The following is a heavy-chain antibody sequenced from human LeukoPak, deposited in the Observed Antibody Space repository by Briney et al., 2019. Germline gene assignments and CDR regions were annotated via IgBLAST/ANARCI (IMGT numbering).Heavy chain of an antibody. J-gene: IGHJ4*02. CDR1: GGSFSGYY. CDR3: ARVSGYPRYYFDY. D-gene: IGHD3-22*01. CDR2: INHSGST. Sequence: PSETLSLTCAVYGGSFSGYYWSWIRQPPGKGLEWIGEINHSGSTNYNPSLKSRVTISVDTSKNQFSLKLSSVTAADTAVYYCARVSGYPRYYFDYWGQGTLVTVSS. V-gene: IGHV4-34*01.